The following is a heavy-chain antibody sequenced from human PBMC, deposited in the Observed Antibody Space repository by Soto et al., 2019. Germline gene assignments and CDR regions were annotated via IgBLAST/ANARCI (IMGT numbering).Heavy chain of an antibody. CDR1: GFTFSSYG. Sequence: PGGSLRLSCAASGFTFSSYGMHWVRQAPGKGLEWVAVISYDGSNKYYADSVKGRFTISRDNSKNTLYLQMNSLRAEDTAVYYCAKSTWYSSGWAFYYYGMDVWGQGTTVTVSS. V-gene: IGHV3-30*18. D-gene: IGHD6-19*01. J-gene: IGHJ6*02. CDR3: AKSTWYSSGWAFYYYGMDV. CDR2: ISYDGSNK.